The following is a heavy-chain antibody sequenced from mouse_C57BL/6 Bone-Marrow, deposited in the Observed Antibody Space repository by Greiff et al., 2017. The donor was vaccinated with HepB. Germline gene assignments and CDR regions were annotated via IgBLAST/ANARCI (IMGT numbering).Heavy chain of an antibody. Sequence: VQLKESGAELARPGASVKLSCKASGYTFTSYGISWVKQRTGQGLEWIGEIYPRSGNTYYNEKFKGKATLTADKSSSTAYMELRSLTSEDSAVYFCARWGGYVWFAYWGQGTLVTVSA. V-gene: IGHV1-81*01. CDR2: IYPRSGNT. J-gene: IGHJ3*01. CDR3: ARWGGYVWFAY. CDR1: GYTFTSYG. D-gene: IGHD2-2*01.